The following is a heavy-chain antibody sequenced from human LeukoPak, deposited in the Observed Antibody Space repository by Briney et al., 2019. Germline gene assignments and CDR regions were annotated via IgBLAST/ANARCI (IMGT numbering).Heavy chain of an antibody. CDR2: VNHSGST. CDR1: RGSFNGYY. CDR3: ARASYCTNGVCWWDY. J-gene: IGHJ4*02. V-gene: IGHV4-34*01. Sequence: KPSETLSLTCAVYRGSFNGYYWSWIRQPPGKGLEWIGEVNHSGSTNYNPSLKSRVTVSVDTSKNQFSLELSSVTAADTAVYYCARASYCTNGVCWWDYWGQGTLVTVSS. D-gene: IGHD2-8*01.